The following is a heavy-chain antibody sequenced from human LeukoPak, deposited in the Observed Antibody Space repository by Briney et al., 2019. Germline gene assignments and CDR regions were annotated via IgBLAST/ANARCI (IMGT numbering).Heavy chain of an antibody. Sequence: GGSLRLSCAASGFIFDDHGMNWVRQAPGKGLEWVSGINWSGGSTSYADSVKGRFTISRDNSKNTLYLQMNSLRAEDTAVYYCAKEGFYCSGGSCYSFYYYYMDVWGKGTTVTVSS. D-gene: IGHD2-15*01. V-gene: IGHV3-20*04. J-gene: IGHJ6*03. CDR3: AKEGFYCSGGSCYSFYYYYMDV. CDR1: GFIFDDHG. CDR2: INWSGGST.